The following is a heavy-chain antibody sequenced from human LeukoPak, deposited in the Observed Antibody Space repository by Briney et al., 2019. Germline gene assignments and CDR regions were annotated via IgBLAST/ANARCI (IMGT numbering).Heavy chain of an antibody. CDR3: AKDLWTMVRGAFDY. CDR2: ISYDGRNK. Sequence: GGSLRLSCAASGFSFSSFAMTWVRQAPGKELEWVAVISYDGRNKYYADSVKGRFTISRDNSKNTLYLQMNSLRAEDTAVYYCAKDLWTMVRGAFDYWGQGTRSPSPQ. V-gene: IGHV3-30*18. D-gene: IGHD3-10*01. J-gene: IGHJ4*02. CDR1: GFSFSSFA.